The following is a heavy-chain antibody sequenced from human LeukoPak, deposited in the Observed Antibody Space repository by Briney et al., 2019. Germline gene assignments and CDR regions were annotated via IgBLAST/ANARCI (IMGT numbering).Heavy chain of an antibody. Sequence: ASVKVSCKASGYTFTSYYMHWVRQAPGQGLEWMGIINPSGGSTSYAQKFQGRVTMTRDMSTSTVYMELSSLRTEDTALYYCAKGPCGGDCYSGFDYWGQGTLVTVSS. CDR1: GYTFTSYY. CDR2: INPSGGST. V-gene: IGHV1-46*01. CDR3: AKGPCGGDCYSGFDY. D-gene: IGHD2-21*02. J-gene: IGHJ4*02.